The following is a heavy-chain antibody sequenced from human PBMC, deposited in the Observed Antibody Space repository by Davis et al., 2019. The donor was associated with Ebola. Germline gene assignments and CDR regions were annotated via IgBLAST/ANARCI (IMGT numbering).Heavy chain of an antibody. CDR2: IIPIFGTA. CDR3: ARDATLGAVAGTFDY. Sequence: SVKVSCKASGYTFTGYYMHWVRQAPGQGLEWMGGIIPIFGTANYAQKFQGRVTITADESTSTAYMELSSLRSEDTAVYYCARDATLGAVAGTFDYWGQGTLVTVSS. CDR1: GYTFTGYY. J-gene: IGHJ4*02. V-gene: IGHV1-69*13. D-gene: IGHD6-19*01.